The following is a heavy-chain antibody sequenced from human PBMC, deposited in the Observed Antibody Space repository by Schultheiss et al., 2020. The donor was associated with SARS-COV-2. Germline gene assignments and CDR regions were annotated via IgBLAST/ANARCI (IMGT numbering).Heavy chain of an antibody. CDR1: GFTFSSYG. Sequence: GGSLRLSCAASGFTFSSYGMHWVRQAPGKGLEWVSRINSDGSSTSYADSVKGRFTISRDNAKNTLYLQMNSLRAEDTAVYYCARTINLYSSSWSYYYYYGMDVWGQGTTVTVSS. V-gene: IGHV3-74*01. CDR3: ARTINLYSSSWSYYYYYGMDV. CDR2: INSDGSST. D-gene: IGHD6-13*01. J-gene: IGHJ6*02.